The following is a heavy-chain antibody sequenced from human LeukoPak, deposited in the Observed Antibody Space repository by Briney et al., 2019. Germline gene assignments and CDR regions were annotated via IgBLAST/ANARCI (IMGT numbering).Heavy chain of an antibody. CDR1: GGSISSSSYY. Sequence: SETLTLTCTVSGGSISSSSYYWGWIRQPPGKGLEWIGYIYYSGSAYYNPSLKSRVTISVDTSKNQFSLKLSSVTAADTAVYYCARQQYSSGWYEIDYWGQGTLVSVSS. V-gene: IGHV4-39*01. CDR2: IYYSGSA. J-gene: IGHJ4*02. D-gene: IGHD6-19*01. CDR3: ARQQYSSGWYEIDY.